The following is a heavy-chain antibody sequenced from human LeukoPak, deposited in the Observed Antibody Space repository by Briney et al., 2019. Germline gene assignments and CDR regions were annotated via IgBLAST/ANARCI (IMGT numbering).Heavy chain of an antibody. CDR2: IYTSGST. V-gene: IGHV4-59*10. CDR1: GGSFSGYY. CDR3: ARVYSSSSAYYYYYYMDV. D-gene: IGHD6-6*01. J-gene: IGHJ6*03. Sequence: SETLSLTCAVYGGSFSGYYWSWIRQPAGKGLEWIGRIYTSGSTNYNPSLKSRVTVSVDTSKNQSSLRLSSVTAADTAVYYCARVYSSSSAYYYYYYMDVWGKGTTVTVSS.